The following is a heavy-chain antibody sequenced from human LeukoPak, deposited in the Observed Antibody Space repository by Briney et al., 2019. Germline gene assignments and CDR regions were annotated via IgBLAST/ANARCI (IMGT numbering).Heavy chain of an antibody. V-gene: IGHV4-61*09. D-gene: IGHD4-17*01. J-gene: IGHJ6*04. CDR3: ARCMSELDYGDYAYYYHMDV. Sequence: PSETLSLTCAVSGDSLTSGSRYWSWIRQPAGKGLEWIGHFYSSTRTTYNPSLESRVTISGDAAKNQFSLKLDSVTAADTAVYFCARCMSELDYGDYAYYYHMDVWGKGTTVTVSS. CDR2: FYSSTRT. CDR1: GDSLTSGSRY.